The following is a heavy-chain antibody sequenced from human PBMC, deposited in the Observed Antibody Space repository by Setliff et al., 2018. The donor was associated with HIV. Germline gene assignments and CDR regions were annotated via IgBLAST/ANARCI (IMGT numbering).Heavy chain of an antibody. Sequence: GGSLRLSCAASGFTFSDYAMSWVRQAPGKGLEWVSAISGSGRGTYYADSVKGRVTISRDNAKNALYLQMDNLRAEDTALYYCATSNYYDPRGFYIRGHDHWGQGTLVTVSS. CDR3: ATSNYYDPRGFYIRGHDH. V-gene: IGHV3-23*01. CDR2: ISGSGRGT. D-gene: IGHD3-22*01. CDR1: GFTFSDYA. J-gene: IGHJ4*02.